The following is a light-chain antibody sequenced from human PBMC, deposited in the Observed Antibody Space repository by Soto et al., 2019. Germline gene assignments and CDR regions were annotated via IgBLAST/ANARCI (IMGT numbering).Light chain of an antibody. CDR2: AAS. V-gene: IGKV1-27*01. Sequence: DIPMTQSPPSLSASVGDRVTITCRANQGISNYLAWYQQKPGKVPKLLFYAASTLQSGVPSRFSGSGSGTDFALTISSLQPEEVATYYCQKYHSDPFTFGPGTKVGI. J-gene: IGKJ3*01. CDR1: QGISNY. CDR3: QKYHSDPFT.